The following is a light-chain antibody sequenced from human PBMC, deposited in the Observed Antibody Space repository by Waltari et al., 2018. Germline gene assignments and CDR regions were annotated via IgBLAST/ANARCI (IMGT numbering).Light chain of an antibody. Sequence: DVALIQSPLSLPVTLGHRASLSSSSSQSLEYIDGHSFLKWSQQRPGRSPRRLIYKVSHRDAGVPGRFSGSGSGTEFTLTINRVEADDVAIYYCMQGTHWPPVTFGPGTKVVI. V-gene: IGKV2-30*01. CDR3: MQGTHWPPVT. CDR1: QSLEYIDGHSF. CDR2: KVS. J-gene: IGKJ3*01.